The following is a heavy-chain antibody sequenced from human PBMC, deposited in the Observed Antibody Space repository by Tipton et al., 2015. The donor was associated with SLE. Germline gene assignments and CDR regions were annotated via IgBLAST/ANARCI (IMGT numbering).Heavy chain of an antibody. CDR1: GDSVRGSY. CDR2: VYYGGST. J-gene: IGHJ4*02. D-gene: IGHD2-15*01. V-gene: IGHV4-59*08. CDR3: ARFLFYIATSGVKDYYFDS. Sequence: TLSLTCTVSGDSVRGSYWSWIRQPPGMGLEWIGFVYYGGSTNMGTTNYNPSLESRLDISVDTSGRLFFLRLSSMTAADTAVYYCARFLFYIATSGVKDYYFDSWGQGTLVTVSS.